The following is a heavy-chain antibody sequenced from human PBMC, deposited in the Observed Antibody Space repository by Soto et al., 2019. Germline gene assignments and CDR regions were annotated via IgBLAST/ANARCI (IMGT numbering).Heavy chain of an antibody. Sequence: ASVKVSCKASGYTFTSYGISWVRQAPGQGLEWMGWISAYNGNTNYAQKLQGRVTMTTDTSTSTAYMELRSLRSDDTAVYYCATSRDDIVATIGLDYWGQGTLVTVSS. CDR1: GYTFTSYG. J-gene: IGHJ4*02. CDR2: ISAYNGNT. V-gene: IGHV1-18*01. CDR3: ATSRDDIVATIGLDY. D-gene: IGHD5-12*01.